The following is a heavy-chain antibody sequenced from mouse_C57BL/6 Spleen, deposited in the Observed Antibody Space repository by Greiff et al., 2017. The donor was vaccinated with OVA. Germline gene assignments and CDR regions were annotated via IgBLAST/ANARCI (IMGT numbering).Heavy chain of an antibody. D-gene: IGHD4-1*01. V-gene: IGHV5-17*01. Sequence: EVKLVESGGGLVKPGGSLKLSCAASGFTFRDYGMHWVRQAPEKGLEWVAYISSGSSTIYSADTVKGRFTISRDNAKNTLFLQMTSLRSEDTAMYYCARGDWDGEGGFDYWGQGTTLTVSS. CDR3: ARGDWDGEGGFDY. CDR2: ISSGSSTI. CDR1: GFTFRDYG. J-gene: IGHJ2*01.